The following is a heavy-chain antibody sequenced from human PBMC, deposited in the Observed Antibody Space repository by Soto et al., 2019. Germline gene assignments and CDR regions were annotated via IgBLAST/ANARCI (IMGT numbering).Heavy chain of an antibody. Sequence: SVTMSLTCAVEGGSISGYYSSWISKPPGKGLEWIGEINHSGSTNYNPSLKSRVTISVDTSKNQFSLKLSSVTAADTAVYYCARGANCSGGSCYDRHYYMDVWGKGTTVTVSS. CDR3: ARGANCSGGSCYDRHYYMDV. V-gene: IGHV4-34*01. CDR1: GGSISGYY. D-gene: IGHD2-15*01. CDR2: INHSGST. J-gene: IGHJ6*03.